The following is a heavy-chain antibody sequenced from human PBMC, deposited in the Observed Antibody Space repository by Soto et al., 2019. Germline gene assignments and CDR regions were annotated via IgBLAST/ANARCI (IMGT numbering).Heavy chain of an antibody. V-gene: IGHV4-34*01. D-gene: IGHD2-15*01. CDR1: GGSFSGYY. CDR2: INHSGST. CDR3: ARALVVAATPSGWFDP. Sequence: QVQLQQWGAGLLKPSETLSLTCAVYGGSFSGYYWSWIRQPPGKGLEWLGEINHSGSTNYNPSLKSRVTISVDTSKNQFSLKLSSVTAADTAVYYCARALVVAATPSGWFDPWGQGTLVTVSS. J-gene: IGHJ5*02.